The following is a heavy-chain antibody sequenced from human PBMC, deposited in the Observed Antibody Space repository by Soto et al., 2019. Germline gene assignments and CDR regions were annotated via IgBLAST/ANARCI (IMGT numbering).Heavy chain of an antibody. Sequence: QVQLVQSGAEVKKPGSSVKVSCKASGGTFRSYAISWVRQAPGQGLEWMGGIIPIFGTANYAQKFQGRVTITADESTSTAYMELSSLRSEDTAVYYCATSAARNYYYGMDVWGQGTTVTVSS. CDR1: GGTFRSYA. J-gene: IGHJ6*02. CDR3: ATSAARNYYYGMDV. V-gene: IGHV1-69*12. CDR2: IIPIFGTA.